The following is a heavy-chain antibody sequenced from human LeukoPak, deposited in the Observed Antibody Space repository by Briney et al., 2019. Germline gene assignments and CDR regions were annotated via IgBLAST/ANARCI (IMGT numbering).Heavy chain of an antibody. D-gene: IGHD3-10*01. J-gene: IGHJ5*02. Sequence: GGSLRLSCEASGFTLSDYYMSWIRQAPGKGLEWVSYISTYSRYTSYAESVTGRFTISRDNAKKSLYLQMNSLRAEDTAVYYCARAQGPIRGVIIAWGQGTLVTVSS. V-gene: IGHV3-11*06. CDR1: GFTLSDYY. CDR2: ISTYSRYT. CDR3: ARAQGPIRGVIIA.